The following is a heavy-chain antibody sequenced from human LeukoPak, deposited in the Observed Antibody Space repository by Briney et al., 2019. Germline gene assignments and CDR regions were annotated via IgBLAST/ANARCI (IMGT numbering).Heavy chain of an antibody. CDR2: ISGSGGST. D-gene: IGHD3-16*02. CDR1: GFTFSSYA. Sequence: PGGSLRLSCAASGFTFSSYAMSWVRQAPGKGLEWVSAISGSGGSTYYADSVKGRFTISRDNSKNTLYLQMNSLRAEDTAVYYCAKDFDYVWGSYRYDCFDYWGQGTLVTVSS. CDR3: AKDFDYVWGSYRYDCFDY. J-gene: IGHJ4*02. V-gene: IGHV3-23*01.